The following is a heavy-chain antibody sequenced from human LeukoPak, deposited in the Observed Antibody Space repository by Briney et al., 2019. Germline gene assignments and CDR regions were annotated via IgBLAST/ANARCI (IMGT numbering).Heavy chain of an antibody. Sequence: GGSLRLSCAASGFTFSSYGMHWVRQAPGKGLEWVAVIWYDGSNKYYADSVKGRFTISRDNSKNTLYLQTNSLRAEDTAVYYCAREAYIAVAGTDYYYYGMDVWGKGTTVTVSS. CDR3: AREAYIAVAGTDYYYYGMDV. V-gene: IGHV3-33*01. D-gene: IGHD6-19*01. CDR2: IWYDGSNK. J-gene: IGHJ6*04. CDR1: GFTFSSYG.